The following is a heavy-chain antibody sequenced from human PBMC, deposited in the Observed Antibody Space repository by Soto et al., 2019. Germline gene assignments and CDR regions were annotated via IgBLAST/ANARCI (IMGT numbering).Heavy chain of an antibody. CDR2: VSWEGGSI. Sequence: EVQLVESGGDLVQPGRSLRLSCSASGFTFNNYAMHWVRQAPGKGLEWVSGVSWEGGSIGYADSVKGRFTSSRDNAKNSLYLEMNSLRSEDTALYYCAKDHDEDFGYDLDYFNYWGQGTLVTVSS. J-gene: IGHJ4*02. CDR1: GFTFNNYA. V-gene: IGHV3-9*01. D-gene: IGHD5-12*01. CDR3: AKDHDEDFGYDLDYFNY.